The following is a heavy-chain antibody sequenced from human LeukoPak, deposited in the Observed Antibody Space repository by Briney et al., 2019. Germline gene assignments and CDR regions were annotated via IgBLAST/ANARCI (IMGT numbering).Heavy chain of an antibody. CDR2: IEQDGREK. J-gene: IGHJ3*02. CDR1: GFTFSTYW. CDR3: TFSSYGDHIGVDAFDM. D-gene: IGHD4-17*01. V-gene: IGHV3-7*02. Sequence: GGSLRLSCAASGFTFSTYWMNWVRQAPGTGLEWVANIEQDGREKYYLDSVKGRFTISRDNAKNSLYLQMNSLSAEDTAMYYCTFSSYGDHIGVDAFDMWGQGTMVTVSS.